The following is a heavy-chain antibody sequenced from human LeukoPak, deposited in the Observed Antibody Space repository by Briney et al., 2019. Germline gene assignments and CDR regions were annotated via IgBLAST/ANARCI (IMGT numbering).Heavy chain of an antibody. J-gene: IGHJ6*03. CDR3: ARAKGAVAYDYYYYYMDV. Sequence: GASVEVSCKASGYTFNSYGISWVRQAPGQGLEWMGWISAYNGNTSFAQKFQGRVTLTTDTFTSTAYMELRSLRSEDTAVYYCARAKGAVAYDYYYYYMDVWGKGTTVTVSS. D-gene: IGHD2-2*01. CDR2: ISAYNGNT. CDR1: GYTFNSYG. V-gene: IGHV1-18*01.